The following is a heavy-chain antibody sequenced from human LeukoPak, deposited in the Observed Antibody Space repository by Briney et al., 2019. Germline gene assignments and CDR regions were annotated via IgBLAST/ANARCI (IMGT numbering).Heavy chain of an antibody. V-gene: IGHV5-51*01. J-gene: IGHJ1*01. CDR3: ATGGYPFGN. CDR1: GYTFSSNW. Sequence: GESLKISCQGFGYTFSSNWIGWVRHIPGKGLEWVGIIYPGNSDTRYSPSFQGHVTISADQSISTVYLHWGSLKAPDSGKYYCATGGYPFGNWGKGTLVTVSS. D-gene: IGHD3-3*01. CDR2: IYPGNSDT.